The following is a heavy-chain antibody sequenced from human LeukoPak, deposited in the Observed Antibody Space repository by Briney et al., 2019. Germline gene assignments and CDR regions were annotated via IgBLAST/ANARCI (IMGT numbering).Heavy chain of an antibody. J-gene: IGHJ4*02. CDR3: ARAITIAYYYGSGSYTHYFDY. CDR2: IYYSGST. D-gene: IGHD3-10*01. Sequence: SQTLSLTCTVSGGSISSGGYYWSWIRQHPGKGLEWIGYIYYSGSTYYNPSLKSRVTISVDTSKNQFSLKLSSVTAADTAVYYCARAITIAYYYGSGSYTHYFDYWGQGALVTVSS. V-gene: IGHV4-31*03. CDR1: GGSISSGGYY.